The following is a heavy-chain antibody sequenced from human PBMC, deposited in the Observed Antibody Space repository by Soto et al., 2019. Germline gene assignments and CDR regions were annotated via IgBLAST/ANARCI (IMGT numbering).Heavy chain of an antibody. V-gene: IGHV3-9*01. CDR3: AKDISGSSWYYFDY. D-gene: IGHD6-13*01. J-gene: IGHJ4*02. CDR2: ISWNSGSI. CDR1: GFTFDDYA. Sequence: EVQLVESGGGLVQPGRSLRLSCAASGFTFDDYAMHWVRQAPGKGLAWVSGISWNSGSIGYADSVKGRFTISRDNAKNSLYLQMNSLRAEDTALYYCAKDISGSSWYYFDYWGQGTLVTVSS.